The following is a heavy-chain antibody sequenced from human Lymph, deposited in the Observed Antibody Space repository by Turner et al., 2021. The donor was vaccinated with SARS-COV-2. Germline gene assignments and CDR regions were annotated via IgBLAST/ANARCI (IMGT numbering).Heavy chain of an antibody. CDR3: ARGDYYGSGSYPGKTFDC. CDR2: ISYDGSNK. J-gene: IGHJ4*02. Sequence: QVQLVESGGGLVQPGRSLRRSCEASGFTISSYAMYCVRQAPGKGLEWVAVISYDGSNKYSADSVKGRFTISSDNSKNTLYLQMNSLRAEDTAVYYCARGDYYGSGSYPGKTFDCWGQGTLVTVSS. CDR1: GFTISSYA. V-gene: IGHV3-30-3*01. D-gene: IGHD3-10*01.